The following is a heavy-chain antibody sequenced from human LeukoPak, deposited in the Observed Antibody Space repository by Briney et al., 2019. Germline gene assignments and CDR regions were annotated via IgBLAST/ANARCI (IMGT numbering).Heavy chain of an antibody. J-gene: IGHJ4*02. D-gene: IGHD5-18*01. CDR2: ISPSGGST. CDR1: GYTFTSYY. CDR3: ARDRSAMAHSYYFDY. V-gene: IGHV1-46*01. Sequence: ASVKVSCKASGYTFTSYYMHWVRQAPGQGLEWMGIISPSGGSTSYAQKFQGRVTMTRDTSTSTVYMELSSLRSEDTAVYYCARDRSAMAHSYYFDYWGQGTLVTVSS.